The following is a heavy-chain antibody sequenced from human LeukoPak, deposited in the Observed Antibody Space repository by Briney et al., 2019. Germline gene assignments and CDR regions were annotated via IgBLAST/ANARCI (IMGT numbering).Heavy chain of an antibody. V-gene: IGHV3-23*01. D-gene: IGHD6-19*01. CDR3: ARLRRAGWLEYYFDY. CDR1: RFTFSSYG. J-gene: IGHJ4*02. CDR2: ISGSGGST. Sequence: GGSLRLSCAPSRFTFSSYGMSWVRQAPGKGLEWVSEISGSGGSTYYADSVKGRFTISRDNSKNTLYLQMNSLRAEDTAVYYCARLRRAGWLEYYFDYWGQGTLVTVSS.